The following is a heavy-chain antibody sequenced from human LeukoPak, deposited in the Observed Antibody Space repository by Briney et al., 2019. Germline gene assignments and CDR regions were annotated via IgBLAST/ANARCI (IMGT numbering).Heavy chain of an antibody. Sequence: SETLSLTCTVSGGSISSHYWSWIRQPPGKGLEWIGYIYYSGSTNYNPSLKSRVTISVDTSKNQFSLKLSSVTAADTAVYYCARDKIEGGSHRDWGQGTLVTVSS. D-gene: IGHD1-26*01. J-gene: IGHJ4*02. CDR1: GGSISSHY. CDR3: ARDKIEGGSHRD. V-gene: IGHV4-59*11. CDR2: IYYSGST.